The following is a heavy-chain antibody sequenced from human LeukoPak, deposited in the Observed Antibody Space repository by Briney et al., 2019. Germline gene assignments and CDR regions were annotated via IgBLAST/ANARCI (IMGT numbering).Heavy chain of an antibody. CDR3: ARQAVAGNGFDY. CDR1: GGSISSSSYY. CDR2: IYYSGNT. V-gene: IGHV4-39*01. D-gene: IGHD6-19*01. J-gene: IGHJ4*02. Sequence: SETLSLTCTVSGGSISSSSYYWGWIRQPPGKGLEWIGTIYYSGNTYYNPSLKSRVSIFVDTSKNQFSLKLSSVTAADTAVYYCARQAVAGNGFDYWGQGTLVTVSS.